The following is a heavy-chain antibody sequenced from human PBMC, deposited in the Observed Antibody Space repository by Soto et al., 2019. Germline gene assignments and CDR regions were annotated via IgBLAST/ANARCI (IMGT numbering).Heavy chain of an antibody. V-gene: IGHV4-30-4*02. CDR2: IYYSGST. CDR3: ARDRAAGYYYGMDV. J-gene: IGHJ6*02. D-gene: IGHD6-13*01. CDR1: GGSISSGDYY. Sequence: SETLSLTCTVSGGSISSGDYYWSWIRQPPGKGLEWIGYIYYSGSTYYNPSLKSRVTISVDTSKNQFSLKLSSVTAADTAVYYCARDRAAGYYYGMDVWGQGTTVTV.